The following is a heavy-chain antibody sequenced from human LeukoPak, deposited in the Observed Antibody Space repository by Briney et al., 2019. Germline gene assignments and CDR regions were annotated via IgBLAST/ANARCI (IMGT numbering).Heavy chain of an antibody. Sequence: GGSLRFSCAASGFTFSSYIMNWVRQAPGKRLELVSSISRNSNYIYYADSVKGRFTIYRDNAKNSVYLQMNSLRAEDTAVYYCARDRELLGGAFDIWGQGTMVTVSS. V-gene: IGHV3-21*01. CDR2: ISRNSNYI. D-gene: IGHD1-26*01. J-gene: IGHJ3*02. CDR3: ARDRELLGGAFDI. CDR1: GFTFSSYI.